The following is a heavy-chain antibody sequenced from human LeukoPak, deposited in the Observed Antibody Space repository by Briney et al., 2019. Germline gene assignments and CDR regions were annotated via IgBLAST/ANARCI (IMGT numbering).Heavy chain of an antibody. D-gene: IGHD4-17*01. CDR1: GGSISDYY. V-gene: IGHV4-59*01. Sequence: SETLSLTCTVSGGSISDYYWSWIRQSPEKGLEWIGYIYYSGFTNYNPSLKSRVTISVDTSNNQFSLKLRSVTAADTALYYCARGDYGDPLAALGAYFVYWGQGILVTVSS. CDR3: ARGDYGDPLAALGAYFVY. J-gene: IGHJ4*02. CDR2: IYYSGFT.